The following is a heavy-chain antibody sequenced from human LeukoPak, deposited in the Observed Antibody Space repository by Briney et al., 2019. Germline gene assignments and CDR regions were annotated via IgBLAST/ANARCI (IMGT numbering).Heavy chain of an antibody. CDR1: GGSITRSQYY. D-gene: IGHD5-24*01. J-gene: IGHJ4*02. CDR2: VYYTGST. CDR3: ARDARDGYNIDY. V-gene: IGHV4-39*02. Sequence: SETLSLTCSVSGGSITRSQYYWGWVRQPPGKGLEWIGSVYYTGSTYHTPSLRSRVSLSVDTSKHQFSLRLTSVTAADTAMYYCARDARDGYNIDYWGQGTLVTVSS.